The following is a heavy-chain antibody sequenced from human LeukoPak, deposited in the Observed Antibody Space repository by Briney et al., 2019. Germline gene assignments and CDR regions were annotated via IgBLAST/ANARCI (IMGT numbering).Heavy chain of an antibody. CDR3: ARSITIFGVVFDAFDI. Sequence: PSETLSLTCTVSDNAIIRDYCWGWIRQPPGKGLEWIGNIYHSGSTDYNPSLKSRVTISVDTSKNQFSLKLSSVTAADTAVYYCARSITIFGVVFDAFDIWGQGTMVTVSS. V-gene: IGHV4-38-2*02. CDR1: DNAIIRDYC. J-gene: IGHJ3*02. D-gene: IGHD3-3*01. CDR2: IYHSGST.